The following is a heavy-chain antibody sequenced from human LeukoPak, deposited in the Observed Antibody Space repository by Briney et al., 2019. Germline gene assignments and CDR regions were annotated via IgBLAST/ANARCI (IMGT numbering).Heavy chain of an antibody. V-gene: IGHV4-4*07. CDR2: IYISGST. J-gene: IGHJ2*01. D-gene: IGHD2-2*01. Sequence: SETLSLTCTVSGGSISSYYWSWIRQPAGKGLEWIGRIYISGSTNYNPSLKSRVTISLDKSKNQFSLKLSSVTAADTAVYYCARYRRGIVVVPAADWYFDLWGRGTLVTVSS. CDR1: GGSISSYY. CDR3: ARYRRGIVVVPAADWYFDL.